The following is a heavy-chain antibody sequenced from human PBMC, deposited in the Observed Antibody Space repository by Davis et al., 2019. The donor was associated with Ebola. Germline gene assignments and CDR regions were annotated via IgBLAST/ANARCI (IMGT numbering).Heavy chain of an antibody. V-gene: IGHV1-18*04. CDR2: ISGYNGTT. J-gene: IGHJ6*04. Sequence: ASVKVSRKASGYTFTNYYMHWVRHAPPQGLQWMGWISGYNGTTNYAQKFQGSVTMTRDTSTDTASMELRSLRSGDTAVDYCARDSLSGMDVWGKGTTVTVSS. CDR3: ARDSLSGMDV. CDR1: GYTFTNYY.